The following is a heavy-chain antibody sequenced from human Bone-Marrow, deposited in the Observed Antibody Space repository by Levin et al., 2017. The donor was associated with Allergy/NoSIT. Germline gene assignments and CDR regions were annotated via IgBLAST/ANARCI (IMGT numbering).Heavy chain of an antibody. D-gene: IGHD4/OR15-4a*01. V-gene: IGHV1-2*06. CDR1: GYTFSDYY. J-gene: IGHJ4*01. CDR2: INPNSGDT. Sequence: ASVKVSCKTSGYTFSDYYIHWVRQAPGQGLEWMGRINPNSGDTNYAQIFQGRVSMTRDTPISTVSLELGGLTSDDTAVYYCAAVCSDYGTGGYPFDNWGHGTLVTVSS. CDR3: AAVCSDYGTGGYPFDN.